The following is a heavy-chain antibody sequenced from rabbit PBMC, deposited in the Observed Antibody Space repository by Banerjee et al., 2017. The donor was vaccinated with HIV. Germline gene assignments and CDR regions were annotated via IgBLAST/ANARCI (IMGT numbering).Heavy chain of an antibody. V-gene: IGHV1S40*01. CDR3: AREWGNSDSFGL. Sequence: QSLEESGGDLVKPGASLTLTCTASGFSLSSGYDMCWVRQAPGKGLEWIACIYTGSGHTYYASWAKGRFTISKTSSTTVTLQMTSLTAADTATYFCAREWGNSDSFGLWGPGTLVTVS. CDR2: IYTGSGHT. CDR1: GFSLSSGYD. J-gene: IGHJ4*01. D-gene: IGHD6-1*01.